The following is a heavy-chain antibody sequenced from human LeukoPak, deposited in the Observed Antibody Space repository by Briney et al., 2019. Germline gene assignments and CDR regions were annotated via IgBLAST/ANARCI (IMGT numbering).Heavy chain of an antibody. Sequence: PGGSLRLSCGASGFTFSSYERKWGRQAGGKGEGRVSYISSNGSTRYYADAVKGRFTIYRENDKNSVHEQIKRQRAEDTAVYYCAELGISMIGGVWGKGTTVTSSS. V-gene: IGHV3-48*03. CDR2: ISSNGSTR. CDR1: GFTFSSYE. D-gene: IGHD3-10*02. J-gene: IGHJ6*03. CDR3: AELGISMIGGV.